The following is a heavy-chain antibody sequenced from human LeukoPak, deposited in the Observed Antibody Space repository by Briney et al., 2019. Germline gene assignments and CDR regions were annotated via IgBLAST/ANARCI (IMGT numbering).Heavy chain of an antibody. J-gene: IGHJ3*02. Sequence: AETLSLTCSVSGGSISSSTYYWGWIRQPPGKGLEWIGSIYYSGSVNYNPSLKTRVTISADTSKNQLSLKLTSVTAADTALYYCARQGSGGRALDIWGQGTMVTVSS. CDR3: ARQGSGGRALDI. CDR2: IYYSGSV. V-gene: IGHV4-39*01. CDR1: GGSISSSTYY.